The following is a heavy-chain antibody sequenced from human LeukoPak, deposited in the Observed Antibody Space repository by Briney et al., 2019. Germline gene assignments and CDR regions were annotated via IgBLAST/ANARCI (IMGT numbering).Heavy chain of an antibody. D-gene: IGHD6-19*01. V-gene: IGHV3-30*02. CDR2: IRYDGSNK. CDR3: AKDRAGAGKEGYYFDY. CDR1: GFTFSSYG. Sequence: GGSLRLSCAASGFTFSSYGMHWVRQAPGKGLEWVAFIRYDGSNKYYADSVKGRFTISRDNSKNTLYLQMNSLRAEDTAVYYCAKDRAGAGKEGYYFDYWGQGTLVTVSS. J-gene: IGHJ4*02.